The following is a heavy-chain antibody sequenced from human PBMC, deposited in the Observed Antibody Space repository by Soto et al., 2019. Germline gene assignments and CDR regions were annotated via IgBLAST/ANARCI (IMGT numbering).Heavy chain of an antibody. V-gene: IGHV3-53*01. CDR2: IYSEGTP. Sequence: EVQLVESGGGLTQPGVSLRLSCAASGFTVGSNYMSWVRQAPGKGLEWVSVIYSEGTPYYADSVKGRFTISRENSNNTLYLHMNNLRAEDPAVYYCARSTYYDILTGSYYYYARDAWGKGTTVTVSS. J-gene: IGHJ6*04. D-gene: IGHD3-9*01. CDR1: GFTVGSNY. CDR3: ARSTYYDILTGSYYYYARDA.